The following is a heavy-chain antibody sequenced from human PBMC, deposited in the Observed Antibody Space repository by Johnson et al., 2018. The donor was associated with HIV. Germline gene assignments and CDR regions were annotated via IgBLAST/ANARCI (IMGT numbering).Heavy chain of an antibody. Sequence: QVQLVESGGGVVQPGGSLRLSCAASGFTFSNYGMHWVRQAPGKGLEWVAFIRYDGSKKYYADSVKGRFTISRDNSKNTLYRQLNSLRADDTALYYCARELGIQSVDLWGQGTMVTVSS. CDR3: ARELGIQSVDL. CDR2: IRYDGSKK. J-gene: IGHJ3*01. V-gene: IGHV3-30*02. CDR1: GFTFSNYG. D-gene: IGHD7-27*01.